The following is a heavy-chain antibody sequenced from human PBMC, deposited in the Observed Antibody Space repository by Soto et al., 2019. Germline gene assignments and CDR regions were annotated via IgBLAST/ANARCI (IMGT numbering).Heavy chain of an antibody. D-gene: IGHD3-3*01. J-gene: IGHJ4*02. V-gene: IGHV4-39*01. CDR1: GDSVINNQYH. Sequence: QESGPGLVKPSETLSLICTVSGDSVINNQYHWGWIRQPPGKGLEWIATVHYSGNTHYNPSLMSRVTISVDTSKSQFSLTLTSVTAADTAVYYCARADGFGVVTLFMAYWGQGTLVTVSS. CDR2: VHYSGNT. CDR3: ARADGFGVVTLFMAY.